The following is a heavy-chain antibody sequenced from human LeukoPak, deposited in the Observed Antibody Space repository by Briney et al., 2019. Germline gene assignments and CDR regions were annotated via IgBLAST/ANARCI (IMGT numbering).Heavy chain of an antibody. CDR3: ALGYCSSTSCPTLTDAFDI. V-gene: IGHV4-34*01. CDR2: INHSGST. CDR1: GGSFSGYY. Sequence: SETLSLTCAAYGGSFSGYYWSWIRQPPGKGLEWIGEINHSGSTNYNPSLKSRVTISVDTSKNQFSLKLSSVTAADTAVYYCALGYCSSTSCPTLTDAFDIWGQGTMVTVSS. J-gene: IGHJ3*02. D-gene: IGHD2-2*01.